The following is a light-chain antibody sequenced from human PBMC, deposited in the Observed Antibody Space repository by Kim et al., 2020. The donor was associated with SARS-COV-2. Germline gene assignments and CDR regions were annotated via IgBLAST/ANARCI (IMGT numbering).Light chain of an antibody. CDR2: DAS. Sequence: APVGDRVTITCRASQSISSWLAWYQQKPGKAPKLLIYDASSLESGVPSRFSGSGSGTEFTLTISSLQPDDFATYYCQQYNSYPWTFGQGTKVDIK. J-gene: IGKJ1*01. V-gene: IGKV1-5*01. CDR1: QSISSW. CDR3: QQYNSYPWT.